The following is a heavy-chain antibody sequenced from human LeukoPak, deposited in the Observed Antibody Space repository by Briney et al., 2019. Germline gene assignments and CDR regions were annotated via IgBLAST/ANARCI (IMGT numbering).Heavy chain of an antibody. CDR1: GFTFSSYA. CDR3: ATVSQRMPARNPLDY. Sequence: GGSLRLSCAASGFTFSSYAMSWVRQAPGKGLEWVANIKQAGNEKHYVDSVKGRFTISRDNAKNSLYPQMISLRAEDTAVYYCATVSQRMPARNPLDYWGQGTLVTVSS. D-gene: IGHD6-6*01. J-gene: IGHJ4*02. V-gene: IGHV3-7*01. CDR2: IKQAGNEK.